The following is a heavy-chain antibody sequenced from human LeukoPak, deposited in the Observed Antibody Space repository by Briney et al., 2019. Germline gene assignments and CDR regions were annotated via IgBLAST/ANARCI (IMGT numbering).Heavy chain of an antibody. CDR2: ISAYNGNT. V-gene: IGHV1-18*01. Sequence: GASVKVSCKASGGTFSSYAISWVRQAPGQGLEWMGWISAYNGNTNYAQKLQGRVTMTTDTSTSTAYMELRSLRSDDTAVYYCARAMQDGWCMDVWGKGTTVTVSS. D-gene: IGHD2-21*01. J-gene: IGHJ6*03. CDR1: GGTFSSYA. CDR3: ARAMQDGWCMDV.